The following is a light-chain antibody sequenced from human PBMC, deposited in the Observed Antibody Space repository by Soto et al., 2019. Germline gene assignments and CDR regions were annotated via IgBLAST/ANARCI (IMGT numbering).Light chain of an antibody. Sequence: QSVLTQPPSVSGAPGQRVTISCTGSSSNIGAGYDVHWYKQLPGTAPKLLIYGNSNRPSGVPDRFSGSKSGTSASLAITGLQAEDEAGYYCQSYDSSLSVVFGGGTKLTVL. J-gene: IGLJ2*01. CDR2: GNS. CDR1: SSNIGAGYD. CDR3: QSYDSSLSVV. V-gene: IGLV1-40*01.